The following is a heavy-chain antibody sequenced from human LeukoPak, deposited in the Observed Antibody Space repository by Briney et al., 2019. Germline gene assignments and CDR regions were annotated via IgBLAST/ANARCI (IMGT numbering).Heavy chain of an antibody. J-gene: IGHJ4*02. D-gene: IGHD4-17*01. CDR2: IYTSGST. CDR1: GGSICSYY. Sequence: SETLSLTCTVSGGSICSYYWSWIRQPAGKGLEWIGRIYTSGSTNYNPSLKSRVTMSVDTSENQFSLKLSSVTAADTAVYYCARGPNDYGDFTPHPLKYWGQGTLVTVSS. CDR3: ARGPNDYGDFTPHPLKY. V-gene: IGHV4-4*07.